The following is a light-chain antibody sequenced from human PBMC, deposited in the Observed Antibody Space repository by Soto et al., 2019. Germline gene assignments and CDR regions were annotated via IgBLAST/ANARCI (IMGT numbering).Light chain of an antibody. CDR3: QQYGSSQYT. CDR1: QSISSSY. CDR2: GAS. V-gene: IGKV3-20*01. Sequence: EIVLTQSPGTLSLSPGESATLSCRASQSISSSYLAWYQQRRGQAPRLLIYGASSRATGIPGRFSGSGSGTDFTLTISRLEPEDFAEYYCQQYGSSQYTFGQGTKLEIK. J-gene: IGKJ2*01.